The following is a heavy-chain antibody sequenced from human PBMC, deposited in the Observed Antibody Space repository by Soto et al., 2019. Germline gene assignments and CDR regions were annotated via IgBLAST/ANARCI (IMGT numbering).Heavy chain of an antibody. V-gene: IGHV1-69*12. CDR1: GGTFSSYA. D-gene: IGHD6-13*01. CDR3: ASPRNPIAAAGTGGGSRGYFDY. CDR2: IIPIFGTA. J-gene: IGHJ4*02. Sequence: QVQLVQSGAEVKKPGSSVKVSCKASGGTFSSYAISWVRQAPGQGLEWMGGIIPIFGTANYAQKFQGRVTITADESTSTAYMELSSLRSEDTAVYYCASPRNPIAAAGTGGGSRGYFDYWGQGTLVTVSS.